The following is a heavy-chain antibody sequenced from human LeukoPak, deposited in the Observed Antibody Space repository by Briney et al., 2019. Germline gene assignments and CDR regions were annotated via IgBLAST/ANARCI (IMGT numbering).Heavy chain of an antibody. Sequence: SETLSLTCTVSGGSISSSSYYWGWIRQPPGKGLEWIGSIYYSGSTYYNPSLKSRVTISVDTSKNQFSLKLSSVTAADTAVYYCARRRTVTYNFDYWGRGTLVTVSP. J-gene: IGHJ4*02. CDR1: GGSISSSSYY. CDR2: IYYSGST. V-gene: IGHV4-39*07. D-gene: IGHD4-17*01. CDR3: ARRRTVTYNFDY.